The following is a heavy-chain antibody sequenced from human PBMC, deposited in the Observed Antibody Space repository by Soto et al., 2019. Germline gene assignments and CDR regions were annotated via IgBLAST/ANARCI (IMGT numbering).Heavy chain of an antibody. Sequence: SETLSLTCAVSGGPISSGGYSWSWIRQPPGKGLEWIGYIYYSGSTNYNPSLKSRVTISVDTSKNQFSLRLSSVTAADTAVYYCARHKDCSGGSCNAVGYYYGLDVWGQGTTVTVSS. V-gene: IGHV4-61*08. CDR1: GGPISSGGYS. D-gene: IGHD2-15*01. CDR3: ARHKDCSGGSCNAVGYYYGLDV. J-gene: IGHJ6*02. CDR2: IYYSGST.